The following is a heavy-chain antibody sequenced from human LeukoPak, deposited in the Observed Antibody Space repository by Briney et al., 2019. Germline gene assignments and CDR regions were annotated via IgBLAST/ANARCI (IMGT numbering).Heavy chain of an antibody. J-gene: IGHJ3*02. CDR3: ARGFFDSRGVSNPFDI. V-gene: IGHV4-59*01. D-gene: IGHD3-22*01. Sequence: PSETLSLTCTVSGVSISSSYWSWLRQPPGKGLKWIGYVYYTGSTNYSPSLESRVTISVDTSKNQLSLKVNSVTAADTAVYYCARGFFDSRGVSNPFDIWGQGTMVTVSS. CDR1: GVSISSSY. CDR2: VYYTGST.